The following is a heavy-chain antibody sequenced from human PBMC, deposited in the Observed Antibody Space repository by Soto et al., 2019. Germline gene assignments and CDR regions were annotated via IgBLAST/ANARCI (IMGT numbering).Heavy chain of an antibody. CDR3: ASSVVVVAATPYYYGMDV. D-gene: IGHD2-15*01. CDR1: GGTFSSYA. Sequence: QVQLVQSGAEVKKPGSSVKVSCKASGGTFSSYAISWVRQAPGQGLEWMGGIIPIFGTANYAQKFQGRVTITADESTSTAYMELSSLTSEDTAVYYCASSVVVVAATPYYYGMDVRGQGTTVTVSS. CDR2: IIPIFGTA. V-gene: IGHV1-69*01. J-gene: IGHJ6*02.